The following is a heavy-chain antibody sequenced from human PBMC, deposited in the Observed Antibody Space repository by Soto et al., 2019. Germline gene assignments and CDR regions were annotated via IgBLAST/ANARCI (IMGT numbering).Heavy chain of an antibody. J-gene: IGHJ4*02. V-gene: IGHV4-59*01. CDR3: ARLGYCSSTSCYREYYFDY. CDR1: GGSISSYY. D-gene: IGHD2-2*02. CDR2: IYYSGST. Sequence: SETLSLTCTVSGGSISSYYWSWIRQPPGKGLEWIGYIYYSGSTNYNPSLKSRVTISVDTSKNQFPLKLSSVTAADTAVYYCARLGYCSSTSCYREYYFDYWGQGTLVTVSS.